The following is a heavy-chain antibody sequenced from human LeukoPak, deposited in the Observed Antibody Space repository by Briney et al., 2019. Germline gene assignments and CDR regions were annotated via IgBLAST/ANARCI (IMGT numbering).Heavy chain of an antibody. J-gene: IGHJ4*02. Sequence: ASVKVSCKASGYSFTSYGISWVRQAPGQGLEWMGWISAYNGNTNYAQKLQGRVTMTTDTSTSTAYMELRSLRSDDTAVYYCARGGTSGWRTPNDDYWGQGTLVTVSS. CDR1: GYSFTSYG. CDR3: ARGGTSGWRTPNDDY. CDR2: ISAYNGNT. D-gene: IGHD6-19*01. V-gene: IGHV1-18*01.